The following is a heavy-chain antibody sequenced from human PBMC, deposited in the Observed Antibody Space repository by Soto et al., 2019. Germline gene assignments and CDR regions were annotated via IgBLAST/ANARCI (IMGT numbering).Heavy chain of an antibody. CDR2: ITPIFGTA. CDR1: GGTFSSYA. D-gene: IGHD2-2*01. V-gene: IGHV1-69*01. J-gene: IGHJ5*02. CDR3: ARREYQLLFDNWFDP. Sequence: SVKVSCKASGGTFSSYAISWVREAPGQGLEWMGGITPIFGTANYAQKFQGRVTITADESTSTAYMELSSLRSEDTAVYYCARREYQLLFDNWFDPWGQGTLVTVPQ.